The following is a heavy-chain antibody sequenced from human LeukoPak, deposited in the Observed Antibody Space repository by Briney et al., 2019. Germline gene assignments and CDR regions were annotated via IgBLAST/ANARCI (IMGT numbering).Heavy chain of an antibody. V-gene: IGHV4-39*01. J-gene: IGHJ1*01. CDR2: FSYRGS. D-gene: IGHD3-16*01. CDR3: ARRRGPSCAPCYVDH. CDR1: AASISTPTYY. Sequence: SETLSLTCTVSAASISTPTYYWDWLRQPPGGGLEWIGRFSYRGSVYTPPLKSRATRSVDTSKNQVSLKLNSVTAADTAVYYCARRRGPSCAPCYVDHWGQGTLVTVSS.